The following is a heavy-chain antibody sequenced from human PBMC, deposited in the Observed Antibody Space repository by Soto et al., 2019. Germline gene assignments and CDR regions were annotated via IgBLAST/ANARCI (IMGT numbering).Heavy chain of an antibody. V-gene: IGHV3-30*18. D-gene: IGHD6-13*01. CDR1: GFTFSSYG. J-gene: IGHJ6*02. CDR2: ISYDGSNK. CDR3: AKSIAIIAAADHYYGMDV. Sequence: GGSLRLSCAVSGFTFSSYGMHWVRQAPGKGLEWVAVISYDGSNKYYADSVKGRFTISRDNSKNTLYLQMNSLRAEDTAVYYCAKSIAIIAAADHYYGMDVWGQWTTVTVSS.